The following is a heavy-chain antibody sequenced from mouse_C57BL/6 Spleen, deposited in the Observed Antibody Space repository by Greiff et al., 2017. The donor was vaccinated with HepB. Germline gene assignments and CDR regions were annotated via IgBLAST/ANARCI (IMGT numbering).Heavy chain of an antibody. CDR3: ARELNWDGYFDV. CDR2: IYPSDSET. V-gene: IGHV1-61*01. CDR1: GYTFTSYW. J-gene: IGHJ1*03. D-gene: IGHD4-1*01. Sequence: VQLQQPGAELVRPGSSVKLSCKASGYTFTSYWMDWVKQRPGQGLEWIGNIYPSDSETHYNQKFKDKATLTVDKSSSTAYMQLSSLTSEDSAVYYCARELNWDGYFDVWGTGTTVTVSS.